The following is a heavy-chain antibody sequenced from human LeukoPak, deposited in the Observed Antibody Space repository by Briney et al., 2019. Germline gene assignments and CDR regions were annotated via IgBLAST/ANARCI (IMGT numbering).Heavy chain of an antibody. Sequence: PSETLSLTCAVYGGSFSGYYWSWIRQPPGKGLEWIGEINHSGSTNYNPSLKSRVTISVDTSKNQFSLKLSSVTAVDTAVYYCARGNLYYFDSSGYYFKFDYWGQGTLVTVSS. CDR1: GGSFSGYY. CDR2: INHSGST. CDR3: ARGNLYYFDSSGYYFKFDY. D-gene: IGHD3-22*01. J-gene: IGHJ4*02. V-gene: IGHV4-34*01.